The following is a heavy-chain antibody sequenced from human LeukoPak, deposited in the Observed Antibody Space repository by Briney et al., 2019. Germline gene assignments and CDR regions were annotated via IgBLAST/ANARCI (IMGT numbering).Heavy chain of an antibody. CDR3: ARHVLRYFDWPPGAFDI. D-gene: IGHD3-9*01. CDR1: GGSFSGYY. CDR2: INHSGST. V-gene: IGHV4-34*01. J-gene: IGHJ3*02. Sequence: SETLSLTCAVYGGSFSGYYWSWIRQPPGKGLEWIGEINHSGSTNYNPSLKSRVTISVDTSKNQFSLKLSSVTAADTAVYYCARHVLRYFDWPPGAFDIWGQGTMVTVSS.